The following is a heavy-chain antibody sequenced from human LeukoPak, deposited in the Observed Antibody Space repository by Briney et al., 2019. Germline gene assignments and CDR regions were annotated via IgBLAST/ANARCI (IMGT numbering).Heavy chain of an antibody. CDR1: GYTFTNYG. CDR2: IIPIFGTA. Sequence: SVKVSCKXSGYTFTNYGISWVRQAPGQGLEWMGGIIPIFGTANYAQKFQGRVTITTDESTSTAYMELSSLRSEDTAVYYCARERGVGVAKEKKQPNEYYFDYWGQGTLVTVSS. CDR3: ARERGVGVAKEKKQPNEYYFDY. D-gene: IGHD3-3*01. V-gene: IGHV1-69*05. J-gene: IGHJ4*02.